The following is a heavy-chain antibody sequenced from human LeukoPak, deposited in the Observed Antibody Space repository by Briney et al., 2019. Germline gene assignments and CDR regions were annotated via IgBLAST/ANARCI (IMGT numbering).Heavy chain of an antibody. J-gene: IGHJ4*02. V-gene: IGHV1-18*01. CDR1: GYTFTSYG. Sequence: ASVKVSCKASGYTFTSYGISWVRQAPGQGLEWMGWISAYNGNTNYAQKLQGRVTMTTDTSTRTAYMELRSLRSDDTAVYYCARDYSAASNFWSGYPRPYFDYWGQGTLVTVSS. CDR2: ISAYNGNT. CDR3: ARDYSAASNFWSGYPRPYFDY. D-gene: IGHD3-3*01.